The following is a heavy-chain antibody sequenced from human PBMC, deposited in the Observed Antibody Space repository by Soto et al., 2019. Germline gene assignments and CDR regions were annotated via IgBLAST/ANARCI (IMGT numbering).Heavy chain of an antibody. D-gene: IGHD5-12*01. CDR1: GGSISSYY. CDR3: ARVGYNYAFDI. Sequence: QVQLQESGPGLVKPSETLSLTCTVSGGSISSYYWCWIRQPPGKGLEWIGYIYYSGSTNYNPSLKSRVTISVDTSKNQFSLKLSSVTAADTAVYYCARVGYNYAFDIWGQGTMVTVSS. J-gene: IGHJ3*02. V-gene: IGHV4-59*01. CDR2: IYYSGST.